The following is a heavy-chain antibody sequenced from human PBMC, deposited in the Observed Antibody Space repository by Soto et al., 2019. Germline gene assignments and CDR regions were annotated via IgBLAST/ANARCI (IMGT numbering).Heavy chain of an antibody. Sequence: GGSLRLSCAASGFTFSSYAMSWFRQAPGKGLEWVSAIRGSGGRTYYADSVKGRFTISRDNSKNTLYLQINSLRAEDTAVYYCAKDANFDWLNDAFDIWGQGTMVTVSS. V-gene: IGHV3-23*01. CDR3: AKDANFDWLNDAFDI. J-gene: IGHJ3*02. CDR1: GFTFSSYA. CDR2: IRGSGGRT. D-gene: IGHD3-9*01.